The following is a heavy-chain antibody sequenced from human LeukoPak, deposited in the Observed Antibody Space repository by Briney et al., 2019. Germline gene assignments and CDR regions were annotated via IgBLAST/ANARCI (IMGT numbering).Heavy chain of an antibody. CDR3: ARTRYGGSPNFDY. J-gene: IGHJ4*02. CDR1: GYTFTSYD. D-gene: IGHD1-26*01. Sequence: ASVKVSCKASGYTFTSYDISWVRQAPGQGLECMGWISAYNGNTNYAQKFQGRVTMTTDTSTSTAYMELRSLRSDDTAVYYCARTRYGGSPNFDYWGQGTLVTVSS. CDR2: ISAYNGNT. V-gene: IGHV1-18*01.